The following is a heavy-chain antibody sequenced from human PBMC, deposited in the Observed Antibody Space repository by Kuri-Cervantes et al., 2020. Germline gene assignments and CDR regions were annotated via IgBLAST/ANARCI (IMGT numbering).Heavy chain of an antibody. Sequence: SETLSLTCTVSGGSISSYYWSWIRQPPGKGLEWIGYIYYSGSTNYNPSLKSRVTISVDTSKNQFSLKLSSVTAADTAVYYCARGMATTFDYYYYYMDVWGQGALVTVSS. CDR3: ARGMATTFDYYYYYMDV. CDR2: IYYSGST. D-gene: IGHD5-24*01. V-gene: IGHV4-59*12. J-gene: IGHJ6*03. CDR1: GGSISSYY.